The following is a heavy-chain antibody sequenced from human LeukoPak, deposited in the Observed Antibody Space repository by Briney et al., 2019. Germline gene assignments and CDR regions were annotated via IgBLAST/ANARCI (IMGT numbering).Heavy chain of an antibody. J-gene: IGHJ6*03. CDR3: ARVDSSSPGGYYYYYMDV. CDR2: ISSSGRTI. D-gene: IGHD6-6*01. Sequence: GGSLRLSCAASGFTFSDYYMAWIRQAPGKGQEWVSYISSSGRTIYYADSVKGRFTISRDNAKNSLYLQMNSLRAEDTAVYYCARVDSSSPGGYYYYYMDVWGKGTTVTVSS. CDR1: GFTFSDYY. V-gene: IGHV3-11*01.